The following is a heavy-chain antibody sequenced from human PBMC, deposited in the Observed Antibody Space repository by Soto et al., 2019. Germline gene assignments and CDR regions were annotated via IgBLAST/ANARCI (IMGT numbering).Heavy chain of an antibody. J-gene: IGHJ6*02. Sequence: QVQLQQWGAGLLKPSETLSLTCAVYGGSFSGYYWSWIRQPPGKGLVWVGQINHSGSTTYNPSLKSRVTISVDTSKNQFSLKLSAVTAADTAVYYCARGPYYYGMDVWGQGTTVTVSS. CDR1: GGSFSGYY. V-gene: IGHV4-34*01. CDR3: ARGPYYYGMDV. CDR2: INHSGST.